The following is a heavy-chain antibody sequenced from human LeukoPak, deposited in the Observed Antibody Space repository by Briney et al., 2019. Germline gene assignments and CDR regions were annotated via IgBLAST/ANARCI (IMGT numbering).Heavy chain of an antibody. V-gene: IGHV3-48*02. Sequence: GGSLRLSCAASRFTFSYYSMNWVRQAPGKGLEWISYSNTDGTISYADSVKGRFTISRDNAENSLYLQMNSLRDEDTAVYFCVRDRDYAFDFWGQGTMVTVSS. J-gene: IGHJ3*01. CDR1: RFTFSYYS. CDR3: VRDRDYAFDF. CDR2: SNTDGTI. D-gene: IGHD3-10*01.